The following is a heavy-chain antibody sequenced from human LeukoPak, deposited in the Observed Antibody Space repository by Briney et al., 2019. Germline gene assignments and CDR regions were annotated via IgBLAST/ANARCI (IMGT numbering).Heavy chain of an antibody. CDR2: TYYRSKWYN. CDR3: ARGGGPGIYDSSGKAFDI. J-gene: IGHJ3*02. Sequence: SQTLSLTCAISGDSVSSNSAAWNWIRQSPSRGLEWLGRTYYRSKWYNDYAVSVKSRITINPDTSKNQFSLQLNSVTPEDTAVYYCARGGGPGIYDSSGKAFDIWGQGTMVTVSS. V-gene: IGHV6-1*01. D-gene: IGHD3-22*01. CDR1: GDSVSSNSAA.